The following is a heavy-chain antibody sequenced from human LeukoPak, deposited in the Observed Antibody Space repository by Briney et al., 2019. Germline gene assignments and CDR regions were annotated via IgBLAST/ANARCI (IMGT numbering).Heavy chain of an antibody. D-gene: IGHD3-16*01. J-gene: IGHJ4*02. Sequence: GGSLRLSCAASGFTFSSYNMNWVRQAPGKGLDWVSSISSSSSSIYYADSVEGRFTISRDNAKNSLYLQVNSLRAGDTAVYYCARDQSWGAGGPFDYWGQGTLVTVSS. CDR3: ARDQSWGAGGPFDY. CDR1: GFTFSSYN. CDR2: ISSSSSSI. V-gene: IGHV3-21*01.